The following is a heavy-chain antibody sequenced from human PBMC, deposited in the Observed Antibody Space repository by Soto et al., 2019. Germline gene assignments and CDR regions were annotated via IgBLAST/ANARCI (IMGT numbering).Heavy chain of an antibody. CDR3: ARAGDDCSTTNCYMIDY. CDR1: GYTFTTYA. Sequence: GASVKVSCKASGYTFTTYAMHWVRQAPGQGLEWMGWINAGNGKAKYSRKFQGRVTITRDTSATTAYMELSSLRSEDTAVYYCARAGDDCSTTNCYMIDYWGQGTLVTVSS. CDR2: INAGNGKA. V-gene: IGHV1-3*01. D-gene: IGHD2-2*02. J-gene: IGHJ4*02.